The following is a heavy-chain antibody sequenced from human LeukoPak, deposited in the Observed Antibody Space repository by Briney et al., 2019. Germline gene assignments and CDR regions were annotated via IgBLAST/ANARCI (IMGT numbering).Heavy chain of an antibody. CDR1: GGSLTSQY. CDR2: IYYSGST. V-gene: IGHV4-59*11. D-gene: IGHD3-3*01. CDR3: ARDWRGYNAFDI. J-gene: IGHJ3*02. Sequence: SETLSLTCTVSGGSLTSQYSSWIRHPPGKGLGWIAGYIYYSGSTNYNPSLKSRVTISVDSSKNQFSLKLSSVTAADTAVYYCARDWRGYNAFDIWGQGTMVTVSS.